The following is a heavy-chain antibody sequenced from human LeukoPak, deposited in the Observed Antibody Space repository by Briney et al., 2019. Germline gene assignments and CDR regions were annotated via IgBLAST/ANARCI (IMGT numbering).Heavy chain of an antibody. CDR3: ARGFPHYPTDY. V-gene: IGHV4-34*01. Sequence: SETLSLTCAVYGGSFSGYYWSWIRQPPGKGLEWIGEINHSGSTNYNPSLKSRVTISVDTSKNQFSLKLSSVTAADTAVYYCARGFPHYPTDYWGQGTLVTVSS. CDR1: GGSFSGYY. CDR2: INHSGST. D-gene: IGHD3-10*01. J-gene: IGHJ4*02.